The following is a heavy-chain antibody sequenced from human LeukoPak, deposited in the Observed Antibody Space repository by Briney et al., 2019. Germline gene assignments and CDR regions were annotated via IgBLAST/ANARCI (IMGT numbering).Heavy chain of an antibody. J-gene: IGHJ4*02. CDR2: IIPIFGTA. CDR3: ARIGYGYSYGSGLDY. Sequence: SVKVSCKASGGTFSSYAISWVRQAPGQGLEWMGGIIPIFGTANYAQKFQGRVTITADESTSTAYMELSSLRSEDTAVYYCARIGYGYSYGSGLDYWGQGTLVTVSS. D-gene: IGHD5-18*01. CDR1: GGTFSSYA. V-gene: IGHV1-69*13.